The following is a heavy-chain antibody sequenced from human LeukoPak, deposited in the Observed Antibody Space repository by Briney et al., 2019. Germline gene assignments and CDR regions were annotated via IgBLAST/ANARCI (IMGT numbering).Heavy chain of an antibody. Sequence: ASVKVSCKASGYTFTDYYMHWVRRAPGQGLEWMGWINPNSGVTNYAQKFQGRVAMTRDTSISTAYMELSRLRSDDTAVYYCASGFMGYDRSGYYDDAFDIWGQGTTVTVSS. CDR1: GYTFTDYY. CDR2: INPNSGVT. V-gene: IGHV1-2*02. D-gene: IGHD3-22*01. J-gene: IGHJ3*02. CDR3: ASGFMGYDRSGYYDDAFDI.